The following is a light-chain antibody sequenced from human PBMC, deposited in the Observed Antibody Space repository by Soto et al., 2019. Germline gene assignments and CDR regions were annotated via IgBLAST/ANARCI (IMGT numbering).Light chain of an antibody. V-gene: IGKV3-11*01. CDR1: QSVSKY. CDR3: QQYSRWPRET. J-gene: IGKJ3*01. CDR2: EAS. Sequence: EIVLTQTPATLSVSPGDRVTLSCRASQSVSKYLTWYQQKPGQAPRLLIYEASKRATGIPARFSGSGSGTDFTLTISSLETEDFAVYFCQQYSRWPRETFGPGTKVDIK.